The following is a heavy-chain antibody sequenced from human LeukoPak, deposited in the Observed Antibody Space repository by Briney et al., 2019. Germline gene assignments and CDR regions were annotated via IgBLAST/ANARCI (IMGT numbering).Heavy chain of an antibody. D-gene: IGHD2-21*02. J-gene: IGHJ6*02. CDR2: INHSGST. Sequence: SSETLSLTCAVYDGSFSGYYWSWIRQPPGKGLEWIGEINHSGSTNYNPSLKSRVTMSVDTSKNQFSLKLSSVTAADTAVYYCARGLAYCGGDCYPHYYYYGMDVWGQGTTVTVSS. V-gene: IGHV4-34*01. CDR1: DGSFSGYY. CDR3: ARGLAYCGGDCYPHYYYYGMDV.